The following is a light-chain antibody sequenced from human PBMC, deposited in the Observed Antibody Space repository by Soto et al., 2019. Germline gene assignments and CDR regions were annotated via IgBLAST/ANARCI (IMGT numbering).Light chain of an antibody. CDR1: NFGSTS. J-gene: IGLJ2*01. CDR3: QVWDSSTDHVL. CDR2: DDS. Sequence: SYELTQPPSVSVAPGQAATITCGGNNFGSTSVHWYQQKPGQAPVLVVYDDSDRPSGIPERFSGSTSGYTATLTISRAEAGDEADYYCQVWDSSTDHVLFGGGTKVTVL. V-gene: IGLV3-21*02.